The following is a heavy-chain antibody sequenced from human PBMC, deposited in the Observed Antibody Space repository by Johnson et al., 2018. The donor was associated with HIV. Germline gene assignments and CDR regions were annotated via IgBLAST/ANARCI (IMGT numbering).Heavy chain of an antibody. V-gene: IGHV3-48*03. D-gene: IGHD3-9*01. CDR3: ARVLGGFDAFDI. CDR1: GFTFSSYE. CDR2: ISWNRNNI. Sequence: EVQVVESGGGLVKPGGSLRLSCAASGFTFSSYEMNWVRQAPGKGLEWVSGISWNRNNIGYADSVKGRFTISRDNAKNSLYLQMNSLRAEDTAVYYCARVLGGFDAFDIWGQGTMVTVSS. J-gene: IGHJ3*02.